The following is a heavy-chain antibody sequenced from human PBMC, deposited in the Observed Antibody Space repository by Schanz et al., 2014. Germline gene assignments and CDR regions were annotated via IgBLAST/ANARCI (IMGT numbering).Heavy chain of an antibody. Sequence: QVQLVQSGGEVKKPGASVKVSCKASGYTFTFTTYGISWVRQVPGQGLEWMGWINTYNGNTNYAQKFQGRVTMTRDTSTSTAYMELSRLRSDDTAIYYCARDGHSSKWSSYYYYGMDVWGQGTTVTVSS. CDR1: GYTFTFTTYG. V-gene: IGHV1-18*01. D-gene: IGHD6-13*01. CDR2: INTYNGNT. CDR3: ARDGHSSKWSSYYYYGMDV. J-gene: IGHJ6*02.